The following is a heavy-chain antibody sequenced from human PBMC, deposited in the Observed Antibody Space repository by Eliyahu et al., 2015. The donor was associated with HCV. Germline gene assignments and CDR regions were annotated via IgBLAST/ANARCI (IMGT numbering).Heavy chain of an antibody. V-gene: IGHV4-61*02. D-gene: IGHD3-16*01. J-gene: IGHJ4*02. CDR2: IYTSGST. Sequence: LEWIGRIYTSGSTNYNPSPQESSHHIAVDTSKNQFPLKLTAITAATAVYYCARGPTPDRGFFDYWGQGTLVTVSS. CDR3: ARGPTPDRGFFDY.